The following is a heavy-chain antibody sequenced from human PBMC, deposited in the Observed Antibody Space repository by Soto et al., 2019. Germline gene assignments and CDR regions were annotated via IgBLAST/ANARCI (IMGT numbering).Heavy chain of an antibody. CDR1: GYTFTSYD. Sequence: ASVKVSCKASGYTFTSYDINWVRRATGQGLEWMGWMNPNSGNTGYAQKFQGRVTMTRNTSISTAYMELSSLRSEDTAVYYCARGSVVVVAAKEYNWFDPWGQGTLVTVSS. D-gene: IGHD2-15*01. V-gene: IGHV1-8*01. J-gene: IGHJ5*02. CDR3: ARGSVVVVAAKEYNWFDP. CDR2: MNPNSGNT.